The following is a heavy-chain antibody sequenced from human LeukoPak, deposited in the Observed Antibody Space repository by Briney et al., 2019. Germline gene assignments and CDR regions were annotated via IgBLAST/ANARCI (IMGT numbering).Heavy chain of an antibody. CDR1: GFTFSSFG. CDR2: ISYDGSNK. CDR3: AKAPYYYDSSGYRNYMDV. V-gene: IGHV3-30*19. D-gene: IGHD3-22*01. Sequence: GGSLRLSCAASGFTFSSFGMHWVRQAPGKGLEWVAVISYDGSNKYYADSVKGRFTISRDNSKNTLYLQMNSLRAEDTAVYYCAKAPYYYDSSGYRNYMDVWGKGTTVTVSS. J-gene: IGHJ6*03.